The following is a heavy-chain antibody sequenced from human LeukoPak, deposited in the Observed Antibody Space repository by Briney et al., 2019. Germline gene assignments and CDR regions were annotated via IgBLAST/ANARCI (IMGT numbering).Heavy chain of an antibody. Sequence: SETLSLTCTVSGGSISSYFWSWIRQPPGKGLEWIGNVYNTGRTNYNPSLESRVTISVDTSKNQSSLRLSSVTAADTAVYYCARAVGDSGYGRYFDYWGQGTLVAVSS. D-gene: IGHD5-12*01. V-gene: IGHV4-59*01. CDR2: VYNTGRT. J-gene: IGHJ4*02. CDR1: GGSISSYF. CDR3: ARAVGDSGYGRYFDY.